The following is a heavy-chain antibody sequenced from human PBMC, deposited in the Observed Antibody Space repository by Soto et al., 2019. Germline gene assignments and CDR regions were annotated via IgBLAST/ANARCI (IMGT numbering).Heavy chain of an antibody. J-gene: IGHJ6*02. Sequence: GASVKVSCKASGGTFSSYAISWVRQAPGQGLEWMGGIIPIFGTANYAQKFQGRVTITADESTSTAYMELSSLRSEDTAVYYCATSKTAKRLRFLEWSDPYYYGMDVWGQGTTVTVSS. CDR1: GGTFSSYA. V-gene: IGHV1-69*13. CDR3: ATSKTAKRLRFLEWSDPYYYGMDV. D-gene: IGHD3-3*01. CDR2: IIPIFGTA.